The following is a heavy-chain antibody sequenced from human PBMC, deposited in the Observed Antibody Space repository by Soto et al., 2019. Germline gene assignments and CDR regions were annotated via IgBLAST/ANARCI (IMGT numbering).Heavy chain of an antibody. V-gene: IGHV2-5*02. J-gene: IGHJ3*01. CDR2: IYWDDDK. Sequence: SGPKLVNPTETLTLTCTFSGFSLSTSAVGVGWIRQPPGKALEWLAVIYWDDDKTYSPSLNNRLTITKDTSKDQVVLVMTNLDPVDTATYYCARREGYCVGTKCQMRAFDFWGQGTMVTVSS. D-gene: IGHD2-21*01. CDR3: ARREGYCVGTKCQMRAFDF. CDR1: GFSLSTSAVG.